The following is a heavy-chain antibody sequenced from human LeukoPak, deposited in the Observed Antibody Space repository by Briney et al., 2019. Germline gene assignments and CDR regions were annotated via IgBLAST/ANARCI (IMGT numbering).Heavy chain of an antibody. Sequence: GASVKVSCKASGGTFSSYAISWVRQAPGQGLEWMGRIIPIFGTANYAQKLQGRVTMTTDTSTSTAYMELRSLRSDDTAVYYCARDHGHSSGRGGDYWGQGTLVTVSS. J-gene: IGHJ4*02. CDR3: ARDHGHSSGRGGDY. V-gene: IGHV1-69*05. CDR2: IIPIFGTA. D-gene: IGHD6-19*01. CDR1: GGTFSSYA.